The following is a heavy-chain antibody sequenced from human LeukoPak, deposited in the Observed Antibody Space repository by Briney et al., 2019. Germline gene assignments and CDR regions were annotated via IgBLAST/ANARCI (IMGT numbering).Heavy chain of an antibody. CDR3: ARGQVAGYYFDY. D-gene: IGHD6-19*01. Sequence: PSETLSLTCAVYGESFSGYYFTWIRQPPGKGLEWIGEIHHSGSTSYNPSLKSRVTISLDASKNRISLRLRSVTAADTAVYYCARGQVAGYYFDYWGQGTLVTVSS. V-gene: IGHV4-34*01. CDR2: IHHSGST. CDR1: GESFSGYY. J-gene: IGHJ4*02.